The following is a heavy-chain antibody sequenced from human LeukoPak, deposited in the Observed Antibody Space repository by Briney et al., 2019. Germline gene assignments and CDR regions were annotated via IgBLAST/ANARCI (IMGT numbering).Heavy chain of an antibody. J-gene: IGHJ6*03. CDR1: GLIFSSYG. Sequence: GGSLRLSCAASGLIFSSYGMHWVRQAPGEGLEWVAYIRHDESKTFYVDSVKGRFTISRDNSKNTLYLQMHSLRAEDTALSYCAKPVIPSAYQGTYYMDVWGKGTTVTVSS. D-gene: IGHD3-16*01. CDR3: AKPVIPSAYQGTYYMDV. V-gene: IGHV3-30*02. CDR2: IRHDESKT.